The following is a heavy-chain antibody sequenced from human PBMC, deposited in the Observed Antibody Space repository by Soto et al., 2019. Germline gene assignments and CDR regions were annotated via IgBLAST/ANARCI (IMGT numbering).Heavy chain of an antibody. CDR3: ARVPMYYDILTGYSDYYYYGMDV. J-gene: IGHJ6*02. CDR2: ISYSGST. V-gene: IGHV4-61*08. D-gene: IGHD3-9*01. CDR1: GGSISSGGYY. Sequence: SETLSLTCTVSGGSISSGGYYWSWIRQHPGTGLEWIGYISYSGSTNYNPSLKSRVTISVDTSKNQFSLKLSSVTAADTAVYYCARVPMYYDILTGYSDYYYYGMDVWGQGTTVTVSS.